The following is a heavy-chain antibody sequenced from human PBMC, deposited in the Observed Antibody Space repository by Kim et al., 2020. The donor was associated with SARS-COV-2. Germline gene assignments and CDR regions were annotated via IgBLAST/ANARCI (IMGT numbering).Heavy chain of an antibody. CDR2: INHSGST. V-gene: IGHV4-34*01. CDR3: ARESDDSYGYINWFDP. Sequence: SETLSLTCAVYGGSFSGYYWSWIRQPPGKGLEWIGEINHSGSTNYNPSLKSRVTISVDTSKNQFSLKLSSVTAADTAVYYCARESDDSYGYINWFDPWGQGTLVTVSS. D-gene: IGHD5-18*01. CDR1: GGSFSGYY. J-gene: IGHJ5*02.